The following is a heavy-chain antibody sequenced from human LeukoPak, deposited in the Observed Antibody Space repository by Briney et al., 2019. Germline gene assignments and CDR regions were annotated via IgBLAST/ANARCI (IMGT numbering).Heavy chain of an antibody. CDR1: GDSVSSSSYY. J-gene: IGHJ5*02. CDR2: IYYSGTT. D-gene: IGHD6-13*01. Sequence: SETLSLTCTVSGDSVSSSSYYWGWVRQPPGKGLEWIGSIYYSGTTSYNPSLKSRVTISVDTSKNQFSLMLTSVTASDTAVYFCGGAATGTVGWFDPWGQGTLVTVSS. CDR3: GGAATGTVGWFDP. V-gene: IGHV4-39*01.